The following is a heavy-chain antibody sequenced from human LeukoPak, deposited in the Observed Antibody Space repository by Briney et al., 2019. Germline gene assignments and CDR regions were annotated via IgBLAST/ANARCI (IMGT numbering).Heavy chain of an antibody. CDR2: ISPYNGNT. CDR1: GYTFTSYG. D-gene: IGHD4-23*01. CDR3: TRDLSWRWPNSGSNYFDY. J-gene: IGHJ4*02. V-gene: IGHV1-18*01. Sequence: ASVKVSCKTSGYTFTSYGISWVRRAPGQGLEWMGWISPYNGNTNYVQKLQGRVTMTTDTSTSTAYMELRSLRSDDTAVYYCTRDLSWRWPNSGSNYFDYWGQGTLVTVSS.